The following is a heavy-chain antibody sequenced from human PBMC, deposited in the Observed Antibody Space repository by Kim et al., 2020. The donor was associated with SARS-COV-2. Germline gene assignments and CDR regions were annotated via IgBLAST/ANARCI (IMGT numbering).Heavy chain of an antibody. Sequence: SETLSLTCTVSGGSISSGCYYWSWLRQHPGKGLEWFGYIYYSGSTNSTPSLKISVTISISTSKNPFSLSLGTVTAADTAYYYCPRGSITMIVAAQYFDY. D-gene: IGHD3-22*01. CDR2: IYYSGST. CDR3: PRGSITMIVAAQYFDY. CDR1: GGSISSGCYY. V-gene: IGHV4-31*03. J-gene: IGHJ4*01.